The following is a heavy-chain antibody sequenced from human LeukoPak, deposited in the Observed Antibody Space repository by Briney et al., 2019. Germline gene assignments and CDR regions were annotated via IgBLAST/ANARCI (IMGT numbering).Heavy chain of an antibody. CDR3: ARDRGLGDASDI. D-gene: IGHD3-10*01. J-gene: IGHJ3*02. CDR2: INVILDTA. V-gene: IGHV1-69*10. Sequence: SVKVSCKASGGTFSSYAISWVRQAAGQGLEWMGRINVILDTANYAQKFQGRVTITADISTSTSYMELSSLRREDTAVYYCARDRGLGDASDIWGQGTMVTVSS. CDR1: GGTFSSYA.